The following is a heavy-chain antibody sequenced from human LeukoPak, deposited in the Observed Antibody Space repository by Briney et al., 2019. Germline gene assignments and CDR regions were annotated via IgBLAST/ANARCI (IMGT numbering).Heavy chain of an antibody. J-gene: IGHJ5*02. CDR2: IYYSGST. Sequence: SETLSLTCTVSGGSISSGTYYWGWIRQPPGDGLGWIGSIYYSGSTYYNPSLKSRVTILVDTSKNQFSLKLSSVTAADTAVYYCARGLQYQLLGFDPWGQGTLVTVSS. D-gene: IGHD2-2*01. CDR1: GGSISSGTYY. CDR3: ARGLQYQLLGFDP. V-gene: IGHV4-39*07.